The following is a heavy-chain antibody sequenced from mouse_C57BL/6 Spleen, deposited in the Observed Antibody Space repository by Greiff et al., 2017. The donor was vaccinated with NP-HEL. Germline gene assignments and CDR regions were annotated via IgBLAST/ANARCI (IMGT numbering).Heavy chain of an antibody. CDR2: IYPGDGDT. J-gene: IGHJ2*01. CDR3: ARSGANWDDYFDY. V-gene: IGHV1-82*01. CDR1: GYAFSSSW. D-gene: IGHD4-1*01. Sequence: QVQLKESGPELVKPGASVKISCKASGYAFSSSWMNWVKQRPGKGLEWIGRIYPGDGDTNYNGKFKGKATLTADKSSSTAYMQLSSLTSEDSAVYFCARSGANWDDYFDYWGQGTTLTVSS.